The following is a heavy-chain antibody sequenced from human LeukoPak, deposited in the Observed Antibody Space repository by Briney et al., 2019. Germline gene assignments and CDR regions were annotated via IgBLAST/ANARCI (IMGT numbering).Heavy chain of an antibody. D-gene: IGHD2-2*02. Sequence: PGRSLRLSCAASGFTFSSYGMHWVRQAPGKGLEWVAVIWYDGSNKYYADSVKGRFTISRDNSKNTLYLQMNSLRAEDTAVYYCAREGGGIVVVPAARPLTDYYYYGMDVWGQGTTVTVSS. CDR2: IWYDGSNK. J-gene: IGHJ6*02. V-gene: IGHV3-33*01. CDR1: GFTFSSYG. CDR3: AREGGGIVVVPAARPLTDYYYYGMDV.